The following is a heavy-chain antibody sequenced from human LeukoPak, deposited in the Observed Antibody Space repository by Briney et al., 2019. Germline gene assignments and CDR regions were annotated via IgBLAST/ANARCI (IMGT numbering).Heavy chain of an antibody. J-gene: IGHJ4*02. CDR3: ARAPFTFGGVIDTAGGYYFDY. V-gene: IGHV4-34*01. CDR2: INHSGST. Sequence: SETLSLTCAVYGGSFSGYYWSWIRQPPGKGLEWIGEINHSGSTFYNPSLKSRVTISVDTSKNQFSLNLSSVTAADTAVYYCARAPFTFGGVIDTAGGYYFDYWGQGTLVTVSS. CDR1: GGSFSGYY. D-gene: IGHD3-16*02.